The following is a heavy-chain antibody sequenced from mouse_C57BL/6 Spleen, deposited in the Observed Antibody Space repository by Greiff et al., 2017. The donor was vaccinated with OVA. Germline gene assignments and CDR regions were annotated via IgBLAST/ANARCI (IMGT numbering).Heavy chain of an antibody. V-gene: IGHV1-64*01. J-gene: IGHJ1*03. Sequence: QVQLQQPGAELVKPGASVKLSCKASGYTFTSYWMPWVKQRPGQGLEWIGMIHPNSGSTDYNEKFKSKATLTVDKSSSTAYMQLSSLTSEDSAVYYCARSDGYYWYFDVWGTGTTVTVSS. CDR3: ARSDGYYWYFDV. CDR2: IHPNSGST. D-gene: IGHD2-3*01. CDR1: GYTFTSYW.